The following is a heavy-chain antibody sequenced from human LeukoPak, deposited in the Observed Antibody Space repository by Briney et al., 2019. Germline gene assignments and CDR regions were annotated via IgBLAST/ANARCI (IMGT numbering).Heavy chain of an antibody. CDR3: VGGEYYYDSSASDAFDI. CDR1: GGTFSSYA. V-gene: IGHV1-69*01. J-gene: IGHJ3*02. D-gene: IGHD3-22*01. Sequence: ASVRLSCKASGGTFSSYAISWVRQAPGQGLEWMGGIIPIFGTANYAQKFQGRVTITADESTSTAYMELSSLRSEDTAVYYCVGGEYYYDSSASDAFDIWGQGTMDPVSS. CDR2: IIPIFGTA.